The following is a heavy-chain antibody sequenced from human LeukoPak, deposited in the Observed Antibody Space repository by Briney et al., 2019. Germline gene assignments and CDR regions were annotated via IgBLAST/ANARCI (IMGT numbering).Heavy chain of an antibody. Sequence: GGSLRLSCSASGFTFRNYFMHWVRQAPGKGLEYVSAISSNGDTTYYADSVKGRFTISRDNSKNTLYLQMSSLRAEDTAVYYCVKDRQVRGVIATIDAFDIWGQGTMVTVSS. D-gene: IGHD3-10*01. CDR1: GFTFRNYF. CDR2: ISSNGDTT. J-gene: IGHJ3*02. V-gene: IGHV3-64D*06. CDR3: VKDRQVRGVIATIDAFDI.